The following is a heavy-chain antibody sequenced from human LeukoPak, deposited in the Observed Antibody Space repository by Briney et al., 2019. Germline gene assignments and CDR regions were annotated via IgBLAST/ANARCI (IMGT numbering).Heavy chain of an antibody. CDR3: ARQPLRRNSSGPPQEFDY. V-gene: IGHV1-69*05. CDR2: IIPIFGTA. CDR1: GGTFSSYA. D-gene: IGHD3-22*01. Sequence: ASVKVSCKASGGTFSSYAISWVRQAPGQGLEWMGRIIPIFGTANYAQKLQGRITITTDESTSTAYMELSSLRSEATAVYYCARQPLRRNSSGPPQEFDYWGQGTLVTVSS. J-gene: IGHJ4*02.